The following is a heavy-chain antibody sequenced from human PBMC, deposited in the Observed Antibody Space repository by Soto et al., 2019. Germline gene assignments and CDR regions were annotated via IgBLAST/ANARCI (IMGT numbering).Heavy chain of an antibody. V-gene: IGHV1-18*01. J-gene: IGHJ4*02. D-gene: IGHD2-21*02. CDR2: ISAYNGNT. CDR3: ARDLPYCGGDCPFDY. CDR1: GYTFTSYG. Sequence: QVQLVQSGAEVKKPGASVKVSCKASGYTFTSYGISWVRQAPGQGLEWMGWISAYNGNTNYAQKRKGRVTMTTDTPTSTAYMELRSLRSDDTAVYYCARDLPYCGGDCPFDYWGQGNLVTVSS.